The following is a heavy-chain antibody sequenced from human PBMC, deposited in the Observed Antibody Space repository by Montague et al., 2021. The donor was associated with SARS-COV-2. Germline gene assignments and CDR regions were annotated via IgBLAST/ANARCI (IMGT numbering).Heavy chain of an antibody. CDR3: ARGVLRYFDWTSPFDY. V-gene: IGHV4-61*02. CDR2: IYTSGST. Sequence: LSLTCTVSGGSISSGSYYWSWIRQPAGKGLEWIWRIYTSGSTNYNPSLKSRVTISVDTSKNQFSLKLSSVTASDTAVYYCARGVLRYFDWTSPFDYWGQGTLVTVSS. D-gene: IGHD3-9*01. J-gene: IGHJ4*02. CDR1: GGSISSGSYY.